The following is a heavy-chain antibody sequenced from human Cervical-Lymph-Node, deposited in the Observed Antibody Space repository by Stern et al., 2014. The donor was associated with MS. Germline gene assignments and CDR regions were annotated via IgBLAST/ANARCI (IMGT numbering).Heavy chain of an antibody. CDR2: INHSGST. D-gene: IGHD1-1*01. CDR3: ARGMVQLERDSQWYYGMDV. CDR1: GGSFSGYY. J-gene: IGHJ6*02. Sequence: QVQLQQWGAGLLKPSETLSLTCAVYGGSFSGYYWSWIRQPPGKGLEWIGEINHSGSTNYNPSLKSRVTISVDTSKNQFSLKLSSVTAADTAVYYCARGMVQLERDSQWYYGMDVWGQGTTVTVSS. V-gene: IGHV4-34*01.